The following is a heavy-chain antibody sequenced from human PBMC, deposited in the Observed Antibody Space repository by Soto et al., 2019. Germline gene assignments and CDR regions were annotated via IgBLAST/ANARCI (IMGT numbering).Heavy chain of an antibody. CDR2: INHSGST. D-gene: IGHD3-3*01. CDR3: SSVSLGGAFWSGYRGAGKKFVP. V-gene: IGHV4-34*01. J-gene: IGHJ5*02. Sequence: SETLSLTCAVYGGSFSGYYWSWIRQPPGKGLEWIGEINHSGSTNYNPSLKSRVTISVDTSKNQFSLKLSSVTAADTAVYYCSSVSLGGAFWSGYRGAGKKFVPWGQGALVTVSS. CDR1: GGSFSGYY.